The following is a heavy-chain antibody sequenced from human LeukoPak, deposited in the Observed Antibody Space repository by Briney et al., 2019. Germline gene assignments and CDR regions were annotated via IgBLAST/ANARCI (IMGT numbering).Heavy chain of an antibody. V-gene: IGHV3-23*01. CDR1: GFTCSVYA. D-gene: IGHD5-18*01. CDR2: ISGSGGIT. J-gene: IGHJ4*02. CDR3: AKPRVDPVLDPFDY. Sequence: HSGGSLRLSCAASGFTCSVYAMSWVRQAPGKGLEWVSSISGSGGITYYADSVKGRFTISRHNSKNTLYLQMNSLRVEDTAIYYCAKPRVDPVLDPFDYWGQGTLVTVSS.